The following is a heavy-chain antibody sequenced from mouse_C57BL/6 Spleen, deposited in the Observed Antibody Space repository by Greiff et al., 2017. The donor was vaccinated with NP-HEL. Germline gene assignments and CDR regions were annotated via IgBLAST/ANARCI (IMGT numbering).Heavy chain of an antibody. Sequence: VQLQQPGAELVKPGASVKLSCKASGYTFTSYWMQWVKQRPGQGLEWIGELDPSDCYTNYNQQFKGKATLTVDTSSSTAYMQLSSLTSEDSAVYYCARRGNAMDYWGQGTSVTVSS. CDR3: ARRGNAMDY. CDR1: GYTFTSYW. J-gene: IGHJ4*01. CDR2: LDPSDCYT. V-gene: IGHV1-50*01.